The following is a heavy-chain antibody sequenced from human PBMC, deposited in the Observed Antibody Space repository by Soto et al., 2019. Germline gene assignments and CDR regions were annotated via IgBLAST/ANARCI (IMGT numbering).Heavy chain of an antibody. J-gene: IGHJ4*02. V-gene: IGHV2-70*11. Sequence: GSGPTLVNPTQTLTLTCTFSGFSLSTSGMCVSWIRQPPGKALEWLARIDWDDDKYYITSLKTRLTISKDTSKNQVVLTMTNMDPVDTATYYCARFTTVTRTYFFDYWGQGTLVTVSS. CDR2: IDWDDDK. CDR3: ARFTTVTRTYFFDY. CDR1: GFSLSTSGMC. D-gene: IGHD4-17*01.